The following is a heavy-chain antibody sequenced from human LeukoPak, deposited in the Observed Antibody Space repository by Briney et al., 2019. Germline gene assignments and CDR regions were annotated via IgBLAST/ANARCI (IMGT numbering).Heavy chain of an antibody. CDR3: ARHIIAAAGKVGFDP. D-gene: IGHD6-13*01. J-gene: IGHJ5*02. CDR2: IYYSGST. Sequence: PSETLSLTCTVSGGSISSSSYYWGWIRQPPGKGLEWIGSIYYSGSTYYNPSLKSRVTISVDTSKNQFSLKLSSVTAADTAVYYCARHIIAAAGKVGFDPWGQGTLVTVSS. V-gene: IGHV4-39*01. CDR1: GGSISSSSYY.